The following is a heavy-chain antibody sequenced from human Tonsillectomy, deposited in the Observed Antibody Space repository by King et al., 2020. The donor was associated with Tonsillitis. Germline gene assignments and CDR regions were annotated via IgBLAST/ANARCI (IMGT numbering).Heavy chain of an antibody. CDR2: INHSGST. V-gene: IGHV4-34*01. CDR1: GGSFSGYY. J-gene: IGHJ4*02. CDR3: ASRGGY. D-gene: IGHD3-10*01. Sequence: VQLQQWGAGLLKPSETLSLTCAVYGGSFSGYYWNWIRQPPGKGLEWIGEINHSGSTIYNPSLKSRVTLSVDTSKNQFSLNLTSVTAADTAVYYCASRGGYWGQGTLVTVSS.